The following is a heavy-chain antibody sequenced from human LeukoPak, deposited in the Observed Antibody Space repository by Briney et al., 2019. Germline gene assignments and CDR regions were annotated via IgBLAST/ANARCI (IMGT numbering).Heavy chain of an antibody. CDR1: GGSFSTYY. D-gene: IGHD1-26*01. V-gene: IGHV4-59*01. CDR2: FYYSGST. J-gene: IGHJ4*02. CDR3: ARGQGGNYYLNYFDY. Sequence: SEALSLTCTVTGGSFSTYYWSWIRQPPGKGLEWIGHFYYSGSTNYNPSLKSRVTISVDTSRNQFSLKLTSVTAADTAVYYCARGQGGNYYLNYFDYWGQGALVTVSS.